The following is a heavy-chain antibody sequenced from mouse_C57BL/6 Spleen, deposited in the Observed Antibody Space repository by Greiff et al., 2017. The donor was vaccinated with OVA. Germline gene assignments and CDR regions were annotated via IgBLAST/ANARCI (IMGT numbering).Heavy chain of an antibody. CDR3: ARPTITTVGYFDV. V-gene: IGHV1-7*01. CDR2: INPSSGYT. J-gene: IGHJ1*03. CDR1: GYTFTSYW. Sequence: QVQLKQSGAELAKPGASVKLSCKASGYTFTSYWMHWVKQRPGQGLEWIGYINPSSGYTEYNQKFKDKATLTADKSSSTAYMQLSSLTYEDSAVYYCARPTITTVGYFDVWGTGTTVTVSS. D-gene: IGHD1-1*01.